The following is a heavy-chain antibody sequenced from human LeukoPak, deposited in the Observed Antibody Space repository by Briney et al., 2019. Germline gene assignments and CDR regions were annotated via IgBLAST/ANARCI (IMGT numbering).Heavy chain of an antibody. Sequence: GGSLRLSCAASGFTFSSYSMSWVRQAPGKGLEWVSAISGSGGSTYYADSVKGRFTISRDNSKNTLYLQMNSLRAEDTAVYYCAKDHGEYYYYYYMDVWGKGTTVTISS. J-gene: IGHJ6*03. D-gene: IGHD4-17*01. CDR3: AKDHGEYYYYYYMDV. CDR2: ISGSGGST. CDR1: GFTFSSYS. V-gene: IGHV3-23*01.